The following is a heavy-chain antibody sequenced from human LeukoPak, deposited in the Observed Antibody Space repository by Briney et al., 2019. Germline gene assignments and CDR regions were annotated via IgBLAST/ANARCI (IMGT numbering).Heavy chain of an antibody. V-gene: IGHV1-2*02. CDR3: ARVLYYGSDLYYFDY. Sequence: ASVKVSCKASGYTFTGYYMHWVRQAPGQGLEWMGWINPNSGGTNYAQKFQGRVTMTRDTSISTAYMELSRLRSDDTAVYYCARVLYYGSDLYYFDYWGQRTLVTVSS. CDR1: GYTFTGYY. CDR2: INPNSGGT. D-gene: IGHD3-10*01. J-gene: IGHJ4*02.